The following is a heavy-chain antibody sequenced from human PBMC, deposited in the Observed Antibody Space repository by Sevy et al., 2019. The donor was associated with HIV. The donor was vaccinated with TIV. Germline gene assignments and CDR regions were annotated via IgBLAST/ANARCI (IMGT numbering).Heavy chain of an antibody. Sequence: ASVKVSFKASGYTFTSYDINWVRQATGQGLEWMGWMTPNCGNTGCAQKFQGRVTMTRNTSISTDYMELSSLRSEETAVYYCARRYADRTGAYYYYGMDVWDQGTTVTVSS. V-gene: IGHV1-8*01. CDR2: MTPNCGNT. CDR1: GYTFTSYD. D-gene: IGHD1-26*01. J-gene: IGHJ6*02. CDR3: ARRYADRTGAYYYYGMDV.